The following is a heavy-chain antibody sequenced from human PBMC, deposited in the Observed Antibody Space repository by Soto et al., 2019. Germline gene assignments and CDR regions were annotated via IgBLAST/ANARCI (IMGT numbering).Heavy chain of an antibody. CDR2: ISYDGSNK. J-gene: IGHJ4*02. CDR3: ARGKSIYYDSSGYPDY. D-gene: IGHD3-22*01. Sequence: PGGSLRLSCAASGFTFSSYAMHWVRQAPGKGLEWVAVISYDGSNKYYADSVKGRFTISRDNSKNTLYLQMNSLRAEDTALYYCARGKSIYYDSSGYPDYWGQGTLVTVSS. CDR1: GFTFSSYA. V-gene: IGHV3-30-3*01.